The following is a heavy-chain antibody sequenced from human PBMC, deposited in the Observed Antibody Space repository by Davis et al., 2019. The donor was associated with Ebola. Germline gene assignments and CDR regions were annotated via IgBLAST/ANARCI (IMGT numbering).Heavy chain of an antibody. CDR2: IKSDGTTI. J-gene: IGHJ5*02. CDR1: GFSFSRYW. Sequence: GESLKISCAASGFSFSRYWMHWVRQAPGKGLVWVSRIKSDGTTISYADSVKGRFTTSRDNAKNTLFLQMNGLRAEDTAVYYCARDEVVVAATGWFDPWGQGTLVTVSS. CDR3: ARDEVVVAATGWFDP. V-gene: IGHV3-74*01. D-gene: IGHD2-15*01.